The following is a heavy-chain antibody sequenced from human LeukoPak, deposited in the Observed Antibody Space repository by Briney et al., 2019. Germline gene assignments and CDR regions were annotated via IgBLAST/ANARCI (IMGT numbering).Heavy chain of an antibody. J-gene: IGHJ4*02. D-gene: IGHD4-17*01. Sequence: GGSLRLSCAASGFTFSTYSMNWVRQAPGKGLGWVSYISSGSSTIYYADSVKGRFTISRDYAKNSLYLQMNSLRAEDTAVYYCARELYGDYSFDYWGQGTLVTVSS. V-gene: IGHV3-48*04. CDR3: ARELYGDYSFDY. CDR1: GFTFSTYS. CDR2: ISSGSSTI.